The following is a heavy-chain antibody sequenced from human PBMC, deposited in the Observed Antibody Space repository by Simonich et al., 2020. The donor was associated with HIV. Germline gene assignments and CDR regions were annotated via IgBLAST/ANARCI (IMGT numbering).Heavy chain of an antibody. CDR2: FGPEEGET. Sequence: QVQLVQSGAEVKKPGASVKVSCKVSGYTLTELSMHWVRQAPGKGLEWMGGFGPEEGETNYAQKFQGRVTMTEDTSTDTAYMELSSLRSEDTAVYYCATGLNYGDYSGFDYWGQGTLVTVSS. V-gene: IGHV1-24*01. J-gene: IGHJ4*02. D-gene: IGHD4-17*01. CDR3: ATGLNYGDYSGFDY. CDR1: GYTLTELS.